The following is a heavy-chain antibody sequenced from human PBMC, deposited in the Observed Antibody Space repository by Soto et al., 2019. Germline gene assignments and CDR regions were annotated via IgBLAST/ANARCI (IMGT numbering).Heavy chain of an antibody. J-gene: IGHJ4*02. CDR2: LSSSSSYI. Sequence: EVQLVESGGGLVKPGGSLRLSCAASGFTFSSYSMNWVRQAPGKGLEWVSSLSSSSSYIYYADSVKGRFTISRDNAKNSLYLQMNSLRADDTAVYYCARAPIAVAGYFDYWGQGTLVTVSS. CDR3: ARAPIAVAGYFDY. V-gene: IGHV3-21*01. D-gene: IGHD6-19*01. CDR1: GFTFSSYS.